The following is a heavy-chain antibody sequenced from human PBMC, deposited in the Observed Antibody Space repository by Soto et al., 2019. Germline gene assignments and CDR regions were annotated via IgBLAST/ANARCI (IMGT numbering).Heavy chain of an antibody. CDR1: GYTFTSYY. D-gene: IGHD5-18*01. J-gene: IGHJ4*02. V-gene: IGHV1-46*03. Sequence: QVQLVQSGAEVKKPGASVKVSCKASGYTFTSYYMHWVRQAPGQGLELMGIINPSGGSTSYAQKFQGRVTMTRHTSTSTVYRELSSLRSEDTAVDYCASVSDTAMVTFDYWGQGTLVTVSS. CDR3: ASVSDTAMVTFDY. CDR2: INPSGGST.